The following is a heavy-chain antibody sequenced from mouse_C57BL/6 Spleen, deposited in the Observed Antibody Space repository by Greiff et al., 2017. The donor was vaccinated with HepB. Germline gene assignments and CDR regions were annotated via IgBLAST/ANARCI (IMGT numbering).Heavy chain of an antibody. D-gene: IGHD1-1*01. CDR3: ASFITTVVEYFDY. J-gene: IGHJ2*01. CDR1: GYAFSSYW. CDR2: IYPGDGDT. V-gene: IGHV1-80*01. Sequence: VQLQQSGAELVKPGASVKISCKASGYAFSSYWMNWVKQRPGKGLEWIGQIYPGDGDTNYNGKFKGKATLTADKSSSTAYMQLSSLTSEDSAVYFCASFITTVVEYFDYWGQGTTLTVSS.